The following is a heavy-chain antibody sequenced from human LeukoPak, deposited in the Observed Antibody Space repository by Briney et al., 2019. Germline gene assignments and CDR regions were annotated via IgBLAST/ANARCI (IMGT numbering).Heavy chain of an antibody. CDR1: GGTFSSYA. CDR2: IIPIFGTA. V-gene: IGHV1-69*13. D-gene: IGHD3-9*01. Sequence: ASVKVSCKASGGTFSSYAINWVRQAPGQGLEWMGGIIPIFGTANYAQKFQGRVTITADESTSTAYMELSSLRSEDTAVYYCARADYDILTGYPKSYYYMDVWGKGTTVTISS. J-gene: IGHJ6*03. CDR3: ARADYDILTGYPKSYYYMDV.